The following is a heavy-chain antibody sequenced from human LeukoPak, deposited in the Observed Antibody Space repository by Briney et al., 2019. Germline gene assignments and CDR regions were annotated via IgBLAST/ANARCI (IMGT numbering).Heavy chain of an antibody. CDR1: GFTIDDYA. V-gene: IGHV3-43*02. Sequence: PGGSLRLPCAASGFTIDDYAMHWVRQAPGKGLEWVSLISGDGGSTYYADSVKGRFTISRDNSKNSLYLQMNSLRTEDTALYYCAKDIRQQLVQDYWGQGTLVTVSS. J-gene: IGHJ4*02. CDR2: ISGDGGST. D-gene: IGHD6-13*01. CDR3: AKDIRQQLVQDY.